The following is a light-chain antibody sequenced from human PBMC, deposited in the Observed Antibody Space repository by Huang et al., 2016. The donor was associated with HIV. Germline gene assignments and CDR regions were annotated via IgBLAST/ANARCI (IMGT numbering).Light chain of an antibody. J-gene: IGKJ3*01. CDR2: ETS. CDR1: QSVSSS. CDR3: QQRSNWPLFT. Sequence: EIVLTQSPATLSLSPGERATLSCKASQSVSSSLAWYQQKPGQAPRLLIYETSNRATGIPARFSGSESGTDFTLTISSLEPEDFAFYYWQQRSNWPLFTFGPGTKVDIK. V-gene: IGKV3-11*01.